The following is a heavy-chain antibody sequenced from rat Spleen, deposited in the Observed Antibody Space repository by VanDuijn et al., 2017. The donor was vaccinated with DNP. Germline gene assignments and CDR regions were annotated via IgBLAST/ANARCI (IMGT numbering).Heavy chain of an antibody. Sequence: EVQLVESGGGLVQPGRSLKLSCAASGFTFSNYGMAWVRQTPTKGLEWVASINTRGSTTYYRASVKGRFTISRDNAKNTQYLQVDSLRSEDTAIYYCTRRTGIGYWGQGVMVTVSS. CDR2: INTRGSTT. CDR1: GFTFSNYG. V-gene: IGHV5S14*01. D-gene: IGHD1-4*01. CDR3: TRRTGIGY. J-gene: IGHJ2*01.